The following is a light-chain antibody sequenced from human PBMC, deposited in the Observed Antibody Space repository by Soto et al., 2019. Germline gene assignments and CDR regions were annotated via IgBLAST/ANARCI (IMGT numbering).Light chain of an antibody. V-gene: IGLV2-14*01. CDR1: SSDVGGYDY. J-gene: IGLJ2*01. CDR2: EVS. CDR3: CSYTGSRTLL. Sequence: QSALTQPASVSGSPGQSITISCTGSSSDVGGYDYVSWYQQHPGKAPKLMIYEVSNRPSGGSNRFSGAKSGNTASLTISGLQAEDEADYYCCSYTGSRTLLFGGGTKVTVL.